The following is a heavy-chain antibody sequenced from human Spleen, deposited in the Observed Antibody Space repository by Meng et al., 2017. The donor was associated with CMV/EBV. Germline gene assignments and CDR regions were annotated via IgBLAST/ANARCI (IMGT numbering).Heavy chain of an antibody. D-gene: IGHD5-18*01. CDR1: GFTFSSYW. Sequence: GGSLRLSCAASGFTFSSYWMHWVRQAPGKGLVWVSRIDSDGSTTSYADSVKGRFTISRENAKKTLYLQMNSLRPEDSAVYYCARAFVHTAMVTYYYGLDVWGQGTTDTVSS. CDR2: IDSDGSTT. J-gene: IGHJ6*02. CDR3: ARAFVHTAMVTYYYGLDV. V-gene: IGHV3-74*01.